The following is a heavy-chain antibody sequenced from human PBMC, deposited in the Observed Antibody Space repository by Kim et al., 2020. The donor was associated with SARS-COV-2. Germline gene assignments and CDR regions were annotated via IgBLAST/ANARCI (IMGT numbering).Heavy chain of an antibody. CDR3: ARSSGYKGYFDL. Sequence: SETLSLTCSVYGGSFSGYYWSWIRQPPGKGLEWIGDVNHGGDTNYNPALESRVVISVDTSKNQVSLEFRSVAAADTAVYYCARSSGYKGYFDLWGRGTLVTVSS. V-gene: IGHV4-34*01. J-gene: IGHJ5*02. D-gene: IGHD3-9*01. CDR1: GGSFSGYY. CDR2: VNHGGDT.